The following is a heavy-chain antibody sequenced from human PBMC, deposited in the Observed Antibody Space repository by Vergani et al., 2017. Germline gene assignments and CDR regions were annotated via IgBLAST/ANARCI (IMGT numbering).Heavy chain of an antibody. CDR1: GYTYRSYY. Sequence: QVKVVQSGAEVKAPGASVKVSCEASGYTYRSYYVHWVRQAPRQGLEWMGVINPLCGRATYSQKFQGRVSVTGDSSTTGGTSASMVYMDLTSLTPEETAVYFCVISRLRSFEYWGQGTLVTVSS. CDR2: INPLCGRA. CDR3: VISRLRSFEY. V-gene: IGHV1-46*03. D-gene: IGHD4-17*01. J-gene: IGHJ4*02.